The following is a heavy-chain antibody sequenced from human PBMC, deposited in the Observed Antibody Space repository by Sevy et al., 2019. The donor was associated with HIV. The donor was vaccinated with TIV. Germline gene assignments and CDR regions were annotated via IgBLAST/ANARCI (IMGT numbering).Heavy chain of an antibody. J-gene: IGHJ4*02. CDR2: IWYDGSNK. CDR1: GFTFSSYG. CDR3: ARDPYDSSGFPFDY. Sequence: GGSLRLSCAASGFTFSSYGMHWVRQAPGKGLEWVAVIWYDGSNKYYADSVKGRFTISRDNSKNTLYLQMNSLRAEDKAVYYCARDPYDSSGFPFDYWGQGTLVTVSS. D-gene: IGHD3-22*01. V-gene: IGHV3-33*01.